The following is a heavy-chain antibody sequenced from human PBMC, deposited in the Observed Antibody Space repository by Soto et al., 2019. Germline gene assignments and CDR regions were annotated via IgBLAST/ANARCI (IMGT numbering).Heavy chain of an antibody. CDR1: GYTFTGYY. CDR3: ARDRVAAAGKGPTYYYYYYGMDV. Sequence: ASVKVSCKASGYTFTGYYMHWVRQAPGQGLEWKGWINPNSGGTNYAQKFQGWVTMTRDTSISTAYMELSRLRSDDTAVYYCARDRVAAAGKGPTYYYYYYGMDVWGQGTTVTVSS. D-gene: IGHD6-13*01. CDR2: INPNSGGT. V-gene: IGHV1-2*04. J-gene: IGHJ6*02.